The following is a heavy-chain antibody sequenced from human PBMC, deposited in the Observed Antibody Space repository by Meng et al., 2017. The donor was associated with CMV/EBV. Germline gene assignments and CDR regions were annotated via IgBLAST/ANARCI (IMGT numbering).Heavy chain of an antibody. Sequence: SETLSLTCVVYGGSFSGYYWSWIRQPPGKGLEWIGEINHSGSTNYNPSLKGRVTILVDTSMKQFSLKLNSVTAADTAVYFCARTMMVGPGSLDYWGQGTLVTVSS. J-gene: IGHJ4*02. V-gene: IGHV4-34*01. D-gene: IGHD3-22*01. CDR1: GGSFSGYY. CDR3: ARTMMVGPGSLDY. CDR2: INHSGST.